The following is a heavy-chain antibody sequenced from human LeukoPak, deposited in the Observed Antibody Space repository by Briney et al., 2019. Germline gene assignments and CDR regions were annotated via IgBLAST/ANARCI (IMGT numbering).Heavy chain of an antibody. Sequence: PGGSLRLSCTASKISLNDYSMSWIRQPPGKGLEWIGEINHSGSTNYNPSLKSRVTISVDTSKNQFSLKLSSVTAADTAVYYCARGSTADSSGYYHVPFDYWGQGTLVTVSS. CDR1: KISLNDYS. CDR2: INHSGST. J-gene: IGHJ4*02. CDR3: ARGSTADSSGYYHVPFDY. D-gene: IGHD3-22*01. V-gene: IGHV4-34*01.